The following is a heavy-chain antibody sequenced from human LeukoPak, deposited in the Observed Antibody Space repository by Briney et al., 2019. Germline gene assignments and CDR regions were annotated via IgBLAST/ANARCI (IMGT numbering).Heavy chain of an antibody. CDR3: ARDGYNEGGWFDP. J-gene: IGHJ5*02. D-gene: IGHD5-24*01. V-gene: IGHV3-7*01. CDR2: IKQHGSEK. CDR1: GFTFSSYW. Sequence: GGSLRLSCAASGFTFSSYWMSWVRQAPGKGLEWVANIKQHGSEKYYVDSARGRFTISRDNAKNSLYLQMNSLRVEDTAVYYCARDGYNEGGWFDPWGQGTLVTVSS.